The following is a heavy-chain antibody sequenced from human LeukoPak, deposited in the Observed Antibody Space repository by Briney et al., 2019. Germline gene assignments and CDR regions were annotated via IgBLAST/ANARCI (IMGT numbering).Heavy chain of an antibody. CDR2: INPNSGAT. Sequence: GASVKVSCKPSVYTFTRYHIHWVRQAPGQGLECMGWINPNSGATNYAQQFQGRVTMTRDTSISTAYMELNSLTSDDTAVYYCARPLYASGSYLNWGQGTLVTVSS. V-gene: IGHV1-2*02. D-gene: IGHD3-10*01. J-gene: IGHJ4*02. CDR3: ARPLYASGSYLN. CDR1: VYTFTRYH.